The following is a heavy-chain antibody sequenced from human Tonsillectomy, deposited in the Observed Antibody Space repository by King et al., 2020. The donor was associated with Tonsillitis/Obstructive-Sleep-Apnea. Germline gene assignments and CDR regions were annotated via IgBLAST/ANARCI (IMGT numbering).Heavy chain of an antibody. CDR2: ISSDGAKK. J-gene: IGHJ4*02. CDR1: AFTFSSHG. D-gene: IGHD6-19*01. CDR3: AKDSGGYSSGWFTFFQY. Sequence: VQLVESGGGVVQPGRSLRLSCAASAFTFSSHGMHWVRQAPGKGLEWVATISSDGAKKYYADSVKGRFTISSDNSRNTLYLQMNSLTVEDTAVYYCAKDSGGYSSGWFTFFQYWGQGTLVTVSS. V-gene: IGHV3-30*18.